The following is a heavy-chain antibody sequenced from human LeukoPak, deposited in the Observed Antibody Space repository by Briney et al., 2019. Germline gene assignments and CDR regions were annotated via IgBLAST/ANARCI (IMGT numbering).Heavy chain of an antibody. Sequence: SETLSLTCSVSGYSISSGYYWGWIRQPPGKGLEWIGTIYHSGSTYYNPSLKSRVTISVDTSKNQFSLKLTSVTAADTAVYYCARDPIQTPIAAAGTNRPYGMDVWGQGTTVTVSS. CDR3: ARDPIQTPIAAAGTNRPYGMDV. J-gene: IGHJ6*02. CDR2: IYHSGST. V-gene: IGHV4-38-2*02. D-gene: IGHD6-13*01. CDR1: GYSISSGYY.